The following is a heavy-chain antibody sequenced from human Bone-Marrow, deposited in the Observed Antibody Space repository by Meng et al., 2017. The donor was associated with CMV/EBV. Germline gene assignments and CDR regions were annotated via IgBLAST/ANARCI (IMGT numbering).Heavy chain of an antibody. CDR1: GYTFTGYY. J-gene: IGHJ6*02. V-gene: IGHV1-2*02. CDR2: INPNSGGT. Sequence: ASVKVSCKASGYTFTGYYMHWVRQAPGQGLEWMGWINPNSGGTNYAQKFQGRVTMTRDTSISTAYMELSRLRFDDTAVYYCARSLGDFWSGYWDYYYYGMDVWGQGTTVTVSS. CDR3: ARSLGDFWSGYWDYYYYGMDV. D-gene: IGHD3-3*01.